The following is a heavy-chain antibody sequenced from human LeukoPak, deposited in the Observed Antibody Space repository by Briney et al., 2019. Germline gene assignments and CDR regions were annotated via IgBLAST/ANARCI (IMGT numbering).Heavy chain of an antibody. Sequence: PSETLSLTCTVSGYSISSGDYWGWIRQSPGKGLECIGSIHHSGNTYYNPSLRSRVTISVDTSKNQVSLKLTSVTAADTALYFCARAEINDYFRYWGQGVLVIVSS. CDR1: GYSISSGDY. D-gene: IGHD4/OR15-4a*01. V-gene: IGHV4-38-2*02. J-gene: IGHJ4*02. CDR3: ARAEINDYFRY. CDR2: IHHSGNT.